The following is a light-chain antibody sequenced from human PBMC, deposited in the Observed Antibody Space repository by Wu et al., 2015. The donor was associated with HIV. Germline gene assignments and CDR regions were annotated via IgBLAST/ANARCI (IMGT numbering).Light chain of an antibody. CDR1: QSISSY. Sequence: DIQMTQSPSSLSASVGHRVTITCRASQSISSYLNWYQQKPGKAPKLLIYAASSLQSGVPSRFRGSGSGTDFTLTISSLQPEDFATYYCQQSYSTPPTFGGGTKVEIK. CDR2: AAS. CDR3: QQSYSTPPT. J-gene: IGKJ4*01. V-gene: IGKV1-39*01.